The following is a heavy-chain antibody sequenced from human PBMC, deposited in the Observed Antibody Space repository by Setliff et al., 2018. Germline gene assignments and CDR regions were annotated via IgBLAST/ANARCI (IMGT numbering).Heavy chain of an antibody. Sequence: SETLSLTCTVSGDSISSGTYYWSYWTWIRQPAGKGLEWIGHIYTGGSTNYNPSLKSRVTMSVDTSKNQFSLRLSPVTAADTAIYYCARDRLRGWFDPWGQGTLVTVPQ. CDR2: IYTGGST. CDR1: GDSISSGTYY. J-gene: IGHJ5*02. CDR3: ARDRLRGWFDP. D-gene: IGHD2-21*02. V-gene: IGHV4-61*09.